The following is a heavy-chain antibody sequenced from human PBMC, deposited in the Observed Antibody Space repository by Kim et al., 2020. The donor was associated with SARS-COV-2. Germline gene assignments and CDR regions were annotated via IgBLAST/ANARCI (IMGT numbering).Heavy chain of an antibody. Sequence: SETLSLTCAVYGGSFSGYYWSWIRQPPGKGLEWIGEINHSGSTNYNPSLKSRVTISVDTSKNQFSLKLSSVTAADTAVYYCARGQYSSSWYGVKRHFDYWGQGTLVTGPS. J-gene: IGHJ4*02. D-gene: IGHD6-13*01. CDR3: ARGQYSSSWYGVKRHFDY. V-gene: IGHV4-34*01. CDR2: INHSGST. CDR1: GGSFSGYY.